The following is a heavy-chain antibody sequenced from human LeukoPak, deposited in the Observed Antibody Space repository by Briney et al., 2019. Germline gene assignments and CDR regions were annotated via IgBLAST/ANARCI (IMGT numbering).Heavy chain of an antibody. V-gene: IGHV3-21*01. Sequence: GGSLRLSCAASGFTFTTYSMSWVRQAPGKGLEWVSSISSSSSYIYYADSVKGRFTISRDNAKNSLFLQMNSLRAEDTAVYYCASPKNYYDSSGYFLGSPPDYWGQGTLVTVSS. CDR3: ASPKNYYDSSGYFLGSPPDY. CDR1: GFTFTTYS. J-gene: IGHJ4*02. CDR2: ISSSSSYI. D-gene: IGHD3-22*01.